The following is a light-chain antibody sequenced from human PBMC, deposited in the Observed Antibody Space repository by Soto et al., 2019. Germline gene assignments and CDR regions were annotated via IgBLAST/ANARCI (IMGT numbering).Light chain of an antibody. CDR1: SSNIGAGYG. Sequence: QSVVTQPPSVSGAPGQRVTISCTGSSSNIGAGYGVHWYQQLPGTAPKLLIYDNNNRPSGVPDRFSGSKSGTSASLAITGLQAEDEADYYCQSYDRSLSASNWVFGGGTQLTVL. V-gene: IGLV1-40*01. CDR3: QSYDRSLSASNWV. CDR2: DNN. J-gene: IGLJ3*02.